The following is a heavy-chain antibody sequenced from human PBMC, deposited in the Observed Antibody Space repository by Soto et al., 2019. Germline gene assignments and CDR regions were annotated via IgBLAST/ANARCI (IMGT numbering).Heavy chain of an antibody. J-gene: IGHJ6*02. CDR2: IIPIFGTA. CDR3: AREYKAYCGGDSSPWDPNYYYYGMDV. Sequence: QVQLVQSGAEVKKPGSSVKVSCKASGGTFSSYAISWVRQAPGQGLEWMGGIIPIFGTANYAQKFQGRVTITADESTSTAYMELSSLRSEDTAVYYCAREYKAYCGGDSSPWDPNYYYYGMDVWGQGTTVTVSS. CDR1: GGTFSSYA. V-gene: IGHV1-69*01. D-gene: IGHD2-21*02.